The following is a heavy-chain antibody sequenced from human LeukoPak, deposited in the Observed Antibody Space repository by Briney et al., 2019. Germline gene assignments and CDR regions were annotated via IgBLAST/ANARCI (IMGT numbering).Heavy chain of an antibody. CDR1: GFTFSSYW. CDR2: INNDGTTT. D-gene: IGHD4-11*01. CDR3: ARLLQGDD. J-gene: IGHJ4*02. Sequence: PGGSLRLSCAASGFTFSSYWMHWVRQAPGKGLVWLSRINNDGTTTTYADSVRGRFTISRDNAKNPLYLEMNSLRAEDTAVYYCARLLQGDDWGQGTLVTVSS. V-gene: IGHV3-74*01.